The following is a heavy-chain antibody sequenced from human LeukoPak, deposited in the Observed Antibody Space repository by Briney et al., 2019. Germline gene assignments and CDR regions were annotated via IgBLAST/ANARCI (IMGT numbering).Heavy chain of an antibody. CDR2: INHSGGT. Sequence: SETLSLTCAVYGASFTGYYWSWFRQPPGKGLEWIGEINHSGGTNYNPSLKSRVTISLDTSNNQFSLKLSSVTAADTAVYYCARLLPLQGGDVWGQGATVTVSS. V-gene: IGHV4-34*01. CDR1: GASFTGYY. D-gene: IGHD2-15*01. J-gene: IGHJ6*02. CDR3: ARLLPLQGGDV.